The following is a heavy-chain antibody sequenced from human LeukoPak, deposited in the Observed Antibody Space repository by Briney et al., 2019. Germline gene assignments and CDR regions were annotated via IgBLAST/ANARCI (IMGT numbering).Heavy chain of an antibody. CDR1: GGSISSGSYY. CDR3: ASSGWFHPPFDY. Sequence: SETLSLTCTVSGGSISSGSYYWSWIRQPAGKGLEWIGRIYTSGSTNYNPSLKSRVTISVDTSKNQFSLKLSSVTAADTAVYYCASSGWFHPPFDYWGQGTLVTVSS. V-gene: IGHV4-61*02. D-gene: IGHD6-19*01. J-gene: IGHJ4*02. CDR2: IYTSGST.